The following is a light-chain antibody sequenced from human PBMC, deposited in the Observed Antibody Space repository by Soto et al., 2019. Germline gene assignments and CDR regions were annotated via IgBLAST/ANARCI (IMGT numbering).Light chain of an antibody. CDR2: ANN. V-gene: IGLV1-40*01. CDR1: SSNIVAGYE. Sequence: QSVLPQPPSLSGAPGQRVTISGTGSSSNIVAGYEVHWYQLFAGGVPKLLIYANNHRPSGVPERGSGSKSGTSGSLAITGLQAEDEADYYCQSYDSSLSAWVFGGGTKLPV. CDR3: QSYDSSLSAWV. J-gene: IGLJ3*02.